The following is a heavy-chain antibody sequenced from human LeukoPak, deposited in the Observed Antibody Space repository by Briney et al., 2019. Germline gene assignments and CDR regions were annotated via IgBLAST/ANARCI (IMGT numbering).Heavy chain of an antibody. Sequence: GGSPRLSCAASGFTFSSFWMSWVRQAPGKGLEWVANIKHDGSEKYYVDSVKGRFTISRDNAKNSLYLQMNSLRAEDTAIYYCARQWAIDYWGQGTLVTVSS. D-gene: IGHD1-26*01. CDR2: IKHDGSEK. CDR3: ARQWAIDY. CDR1: GFTFSSFW. V-gene: IGHV3-7*01. J-gene: IGHJ4*02.